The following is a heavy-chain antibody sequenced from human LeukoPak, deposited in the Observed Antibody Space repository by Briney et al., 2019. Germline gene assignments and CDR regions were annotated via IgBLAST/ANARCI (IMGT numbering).Heavy chain of an antibody. CDR2: IYTSGST. CDR1: GGSISSYY. D-gene: IGHD6-13*01. Sequence: SETLSLTCTVSGGSISSYYWSWIRQPAGKGLEWIGRIYTSGSTNYNPSLKSRVTMSGDTSKNQFSLKLSSVTAADTAVYYCAREPTPGIAARRFDPWGQGTLVTVSS. V-gene: IGHV4-4*07. CDR3: AREPTPGIAARRFDP. J-gene: IGHJ5*02.